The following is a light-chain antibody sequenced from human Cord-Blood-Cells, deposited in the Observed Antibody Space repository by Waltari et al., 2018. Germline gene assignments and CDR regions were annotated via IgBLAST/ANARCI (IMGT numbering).Light chain of an antibody. CDR1: SSDVGGYNY. Sequence: QSALTQPASVSGSPGQSITISCTGTSSDVGGYNYVSWYQQHPGKAPKLMFYDVSKRPAGVSNRFSGSKSGNTASLTIAGLRSEEEADYYCAAWDDSLSGPVFGGGTKLTVL. CDR2: DVS. J-gene: IGLJ3*02. CDR3: AAWDDSLSGPV. V-gene: IGLV2-14*01.